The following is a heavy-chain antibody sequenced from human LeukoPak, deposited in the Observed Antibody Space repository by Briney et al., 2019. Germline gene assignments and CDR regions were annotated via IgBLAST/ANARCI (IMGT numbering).Heavy chain of an antibody. J-gene: IGHJ4*02. CDR1: GYTFTDYY. V-gene: IGHV1-2*02. Sequence: ASVKVSCKASGYTFTDYYMHWVRQAPGQGLEWMGWINPNSGGTKYVQKFQGRVTMTRDTSVSTAYMELSRLRSDDTAVYYCARVPFIAAAGDLFDYWGQGTLVTVSS. D-gene: IGHD6-13*01. CDR2: INPNSGGT. CDR3: ARVPFIAAAGDLFDY.